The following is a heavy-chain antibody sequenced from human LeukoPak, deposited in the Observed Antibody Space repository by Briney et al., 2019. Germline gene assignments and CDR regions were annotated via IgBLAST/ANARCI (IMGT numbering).Heavy chain of an antibody. V-gene: IGHV4-4*07. CDR1: GDSISSYF. J-gene: IGHJ4*02. CDR3: ARGPPPDFDY. CDR2: IHPSGST. Sequence: PSETLSLTCTVSGDSISSYFWSWVRQPAGKGLEWIGRIHPSGSTNYNPSLKSRVTLSVDTSKNQFSLKLSSVTAADTAVYYCARGPPPDFDYWGRGTLVTISS.